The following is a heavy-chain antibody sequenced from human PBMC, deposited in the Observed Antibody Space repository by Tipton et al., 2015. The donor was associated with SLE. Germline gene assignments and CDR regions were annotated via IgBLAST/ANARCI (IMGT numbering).Heavy chain of an antibody. CDR3: ARAEFSSNWYMYWHFDL. D-gene: IGHD6-13*01. J-gene: IGHJ2*01. CDR2: INHSGST. CDR1: GGSFSGYY. Sequence: TLSLTCAVYGGSFSGYYWSWIRQPPGKGLEWIGEINHSGSTNYSPSLKSRVTISRDTSGNHFSLNLNSVTAADTAVYYCARAEFSSNWYMYWHFDLWGRGTLVTVSS. V-gene: IGHV4-34*01.